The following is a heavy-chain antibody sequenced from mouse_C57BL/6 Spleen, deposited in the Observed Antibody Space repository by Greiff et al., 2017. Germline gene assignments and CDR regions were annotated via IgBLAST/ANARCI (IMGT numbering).Heavy chain of an antibody. CDR1: GFSLTSYG. V-gene: IGHV2-3*01. J-gene: IGHJ4*01. CDR3: AIYSDRAMDY. D-gene: IGHD2-13*01. Sequence: VQLQESGPGLVAPSQSLSITCTVSGFSLTSYGVSWVRQPPGKGLEWLGVIWGDGSTKYHSALRSRLSISKDNSKSQVCLKLNSLQTDDTATYYGAIYSDRAMDYWGQGTSVTVSS. CDR2: IWGDGST.